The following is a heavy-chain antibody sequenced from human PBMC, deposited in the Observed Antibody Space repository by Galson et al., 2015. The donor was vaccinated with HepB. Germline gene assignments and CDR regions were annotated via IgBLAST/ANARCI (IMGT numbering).Heavy chain of an antibody. J-gene: IGHJ6*03. CDR2: FDPEDGET. CDR1: GYTLTELS. CDR3: ATNEIRDYYDSSGSYYMDV. Sequence: SVKVSCKVSGYTLTELSMHWVRQAPGEGLEWMGGFDPEDGETIYAQKFQGRVTMTEDTSTDTAYMELSSLRSEDTAVYYCATNEIRDYYDSSGSYYMDVWGKGTTVTVSS. D-gene: IGHD3-22*01. V-gene: IGHV1-24*01.